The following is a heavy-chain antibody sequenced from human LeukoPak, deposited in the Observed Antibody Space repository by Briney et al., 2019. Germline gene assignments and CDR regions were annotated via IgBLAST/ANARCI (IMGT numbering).Heavy chain of an antibody. V-gene: IGHV5-51*01. Sequence: GESLKISCKASGYSFTTNWIGWVRQMPGKGLEWMGIIYPADSETIYGPSFEGQVTISADKSISTAYLQWSSLKASDTAMYYCARRGVGSGWYEDYYGMDVWGQGTTVTVSS. D-gene: IGHD6-19*01. CDR1: GYSFTTNW. J-gene: IGHJ6*02. CDR3: ARRGVGSGWYEDYYGMDV. CDR2: IYPADSET.